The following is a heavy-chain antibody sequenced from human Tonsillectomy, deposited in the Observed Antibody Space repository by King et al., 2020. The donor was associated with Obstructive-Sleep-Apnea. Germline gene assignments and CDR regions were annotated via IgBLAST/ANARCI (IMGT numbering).Heavy chain of an antibody. CDR1: GGTFTNYA. CDR3: ARDQPSPRQLIVVVPARDYYHGMDV. Sequence: VQLVESGAEVKKPGSSVKVSCKASGGTFTNYAFSWVRQAPGQGLEWMGGIIPIRGVANYAQKFQGRVTITADKSTSTAYMELSSLRSEDTAVYYCARDQPSPRQLIVVVPARDYYHGMDVWGQGTTVTVSS. CDR2: IIPIRGVA. D-gene: IGHD2-15*01. V-gene: IGHV1-69*10. J-gene: IGHJ6*02.